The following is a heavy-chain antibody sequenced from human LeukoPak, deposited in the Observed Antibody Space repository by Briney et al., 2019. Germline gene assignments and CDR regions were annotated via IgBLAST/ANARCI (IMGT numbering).Heavy chain of an antibody. V-gene: IGHV4-31*03. Sequence: PSETLSLTCTVSGGSISSGGYYWSWIRQHPGKGLEWIGYIYYSGSTYYNPSLKSRVTISVDTSKNQFSLKLSSVTAADTAVYYCARVLPLGPEPGWFDPWGQGTLVTVSS. J-gene: IGHJ5*02. CDR1: GGSISSGGYY. CDR3: ARVLPLGPEPGWFDP. D-gene: IGHD1-14*01. CDR2: IYYSGST.